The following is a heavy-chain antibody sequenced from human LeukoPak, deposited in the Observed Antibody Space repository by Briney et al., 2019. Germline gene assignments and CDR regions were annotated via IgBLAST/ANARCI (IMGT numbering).Heavy chain of an antibody. J-gene: IGHJ4*02. CDR2: INSDGSEK. V-gene: IGHV3-7*01. CDR3: ASGCGWVFFN. Sequence: GRSLRLSCAASGFPFTSHWLSWFRQPPGRGLEWVAHINSDGSEKNYVDSVKGRFTISRDNARNSQFLQMNSLRAEDTAVYYCASGCGWVFFNWGQGTLVTVSS. D-gene: IGHD6-19*01. CDR1: GFPFTSHW.